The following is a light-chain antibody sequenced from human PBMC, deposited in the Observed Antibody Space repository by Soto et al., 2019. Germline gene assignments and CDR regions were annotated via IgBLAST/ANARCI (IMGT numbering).Light chain of an antibody. CDR2: GAS. V-gene: IGKV3-20*01. CDR3: QQYGSSPRIS. CDR1: QSISIN. Sequence: EIVMTQSPATLSVSPVERAILSCMASQSISINLAWYQQKPGQAPRLFIYGASSRATGIPDRFIGSGSGTHFTLTISRLEPEDFALYYCQQYGSSPRISFGQGTRLEIK. J-gene: IGKJ5*01.